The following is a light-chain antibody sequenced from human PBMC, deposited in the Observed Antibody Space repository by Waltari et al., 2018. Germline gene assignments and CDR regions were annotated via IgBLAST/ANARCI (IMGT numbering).Light chain of an antibody. CDR3: CSYAGSYTWV. CDR2: DDN. V-gene: IGLV2-23*01. J-gene: IGLJ3*02. Sequence: QSALTQPASVSGSPGQSITISCTGTSSYVGNYNLVSWYQQYPGKAPKVMIYDDNRRPSGVSDRFSGSKSGNTACLTISGVQAEDEADYYCCSYAGSYTWVFGGGTKLTVL. CDR1: SSYVGNYNL.